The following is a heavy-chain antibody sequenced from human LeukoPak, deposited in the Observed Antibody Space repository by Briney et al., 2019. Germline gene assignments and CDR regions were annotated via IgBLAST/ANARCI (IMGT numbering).Heavy chain of an antibody. V-gene: IGHV1-46*01. CDR2: INPNAGTT. CDR3: ARDLSGGKLRYFDRLPPDY. CDR1: GYTFTSYY. J-gene: IGHJ4*02. Sequence: GASVKVSCKASGYTFTSYYMHWVRQAPGQGLEWMGIINPNAGTTSYAQKFQGRVTVTRDTSTSTVYMELSSPRSEDTAVYYCARDLSGGKLRYFDRLPPDYWGQGTLVTVSS. D-gene: IGHD3-9*01.